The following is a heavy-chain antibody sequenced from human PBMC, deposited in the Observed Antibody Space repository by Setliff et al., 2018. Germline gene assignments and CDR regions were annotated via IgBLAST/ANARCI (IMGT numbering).Heavy chain of an antibody. V-gene: IGHV4-34*01. CDR1: GGSFSDYY. D-gene: IGHD6-13*01. J-gene: IGHJ4*02. Sequence: LSLTCGASGGSFSDYYWSWIRQTPGKGLEWIGEINHSGSTKCNPSLKSRVTLSVDTPKNQFSLELTSVTAADAAVYYCARQGASGAPHYWGQGTLVTVSS. CDR2: INHSGST. CDR3: ARQGASGAPHY.